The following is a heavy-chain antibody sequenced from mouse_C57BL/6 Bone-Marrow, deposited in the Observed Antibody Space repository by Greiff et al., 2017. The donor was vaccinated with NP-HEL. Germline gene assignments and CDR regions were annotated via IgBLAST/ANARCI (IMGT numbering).Heavy chain of an antibody. J-gene: IGHJ2*01. CDR2: INPGSGGT. D-gene: IGHD1-1*01. Sequence: QVQLQQSGAELVRPGTSVKVSCKASGYAFTNYLIEWVKQRPGQGLEWIGVINPGSGGTNYNEKFKGKATLTADKSSSTAYMQLSSLTSEDSAVYFCARGDYGSSYAKYYFDYWGQGTTLTVSS. CDR3: ARGDYGSSYAKYYFDY. CDR1: GYAFTNYL. V-gene: IGHV1-54*01.